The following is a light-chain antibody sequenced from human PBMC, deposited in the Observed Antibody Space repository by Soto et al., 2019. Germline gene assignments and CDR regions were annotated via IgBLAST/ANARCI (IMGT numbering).Light chain of an antibody. Sequence: QSVLTQPASVSGSPGQSIAISCTGTSSDVGSYNHVSWYQQHPGKVPKLLIYDVSRRPSGVSNRFSGSKSGNTASLAISGLQAEDEADYYCSSYTGSATVVFGGGTKVTVL. CDR3: SSYTGSATVV. V-gene: IGLV2-14*03. CDR1: SSDVGSYNH. J-gene: IGLJ2*01. CDR2: DVS.